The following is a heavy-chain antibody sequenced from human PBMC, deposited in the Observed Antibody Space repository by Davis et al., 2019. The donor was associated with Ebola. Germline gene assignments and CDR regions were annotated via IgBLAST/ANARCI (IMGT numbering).Heavy chain of an antibody. J-gene: IGHJ4*02. CDR2: IHESGRT. V-gene: IGHV4-59*11. Sequence: PSETLSLTCTVSGDSISSHYWSWIRQPPGKGLEWIGYIHESGRTNLNPSLKSRVTISGETSRNQFSLKLSSVTAADTAVYYCARDVALGGQGILVTVSS. CDR3: ARDVAL. CDR1: GDSISSHY.